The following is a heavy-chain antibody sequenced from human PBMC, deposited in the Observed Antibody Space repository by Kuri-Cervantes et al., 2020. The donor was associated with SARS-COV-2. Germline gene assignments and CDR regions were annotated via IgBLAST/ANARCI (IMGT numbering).Heavy chain of an antibody. CDR2: ISLDGSKK. V-gene: IGHV3-30*18. CDR1: GFTFNNYG. CDR3: AKDRRRPITQTAQEIYYYGMDV. Sequence: LSLTCAASGFTFNNYGMHWVRQAPGKGLEWVAVISLDGSKKFYADSVKGRFTISRDNSKNTLYVQMNSLRTADTAVYFCAKDRRRPITQTAQEIYYYGMDVWGQGTTVTVSS. J-gene: IGHJ6*02. D-gene: IGHD1-14*01.